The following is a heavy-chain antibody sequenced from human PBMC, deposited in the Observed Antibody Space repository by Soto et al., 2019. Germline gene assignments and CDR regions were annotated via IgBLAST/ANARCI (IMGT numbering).Heavy chain of an antibody. CDR2: INAGNGNT. J-gene: IGHJ4*02. V-gene: IGHV1-3*01. CDR3: ARDLFSAAAGTVFDY. Sequence: ASVKVSCKASGYTFTSYAMHWVRQAPGQRLEWMGWINAGNGNTKYSQKFQGRVTITRDTSASTAYMELSSLRSEDTAVYYCARDLFSAAAGTVFDYWGQGTLVTVSS. CDR1: GYTFTSYA. D-gene: IGHD6-13*01.